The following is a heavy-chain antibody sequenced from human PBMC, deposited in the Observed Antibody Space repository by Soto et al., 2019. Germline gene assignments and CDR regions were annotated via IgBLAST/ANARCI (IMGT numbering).Heavy chain of an antibody. CDR1: GYTFTGYY. CDR3: ARGASGSSWYVAFDY. Sequence: ASVKVSCKASGYTFTGYYMHWVRQAPGQGLEWMGGINPNSGGTNYAQKFQGWVTMTRDTSISTAYMELSRLRSDDTAVYYCARGASGSSWYVAFDYWGQGTLVTVSS. CDR2: INPNSGGT. D-gene: IGHD6-13*01. J-gene: IGHJ4*02. V-gene: IGHV1-2*04.